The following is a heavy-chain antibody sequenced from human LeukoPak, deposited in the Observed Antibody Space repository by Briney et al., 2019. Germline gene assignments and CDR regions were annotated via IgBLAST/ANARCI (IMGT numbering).Heavy chain of an antibody. J-gene: IGHJ4*02. V-gene: IGHV3-23*01. CDR2: ISGSGGST. CDR3: AKDGGYSYGYPSVFDY. D-gene: IGHD5-18*01. CDR1: GFTFSSYA. Sequence: PGGSLRLSCAASGFTFSSYAMSWVRQAPGKGLEWVSAISGSGGSTYYADSVKGRFTISRDNSKNTLYLQMNSLRAEDTAVYYCAKDGGYSYGYPSVFDYWGQGTLVTVSS.